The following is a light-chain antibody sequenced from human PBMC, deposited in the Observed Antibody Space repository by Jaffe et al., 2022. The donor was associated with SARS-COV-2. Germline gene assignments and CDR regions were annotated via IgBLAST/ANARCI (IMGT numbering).Light chain of an antibody. Sequence: QSALTQPASVSGSPGQSITISCTGTSSDVGTYNLVSWYQHHPGKAPKLMIYEGSKRPSGVSNRFSGSKSGNTASLTISGLQAEDEADYYCCSYAGSYVFGTGTKVTVL. CDR3: CSYAGSYV. J-gene: IGLJ1*01. CDR2: EGS. CDR1: SSDVGTYNL. V-gene: IGLV2-23*01.